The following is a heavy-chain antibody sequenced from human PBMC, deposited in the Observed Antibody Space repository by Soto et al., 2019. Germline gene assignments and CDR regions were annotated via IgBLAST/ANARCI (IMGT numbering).Heavy chain of an antibody. CDR1: GFTFSSYG. Sequence: GGSLRLSCAASGFTFSSYGMHWVRQAPGKGLEWVAVIWYDGSNKYYADSVKGRFTISRDNSKNTLYLQMNSLRAEDTAVYYCARGSVFGDYGMDVWGQGTMVTVS. CDR2: IWYDGSNK. D-gene: IGHD3-16*01. CDR3: ARGSVFGDYGMDV. V-gene: IGHV3-33*08. J-gene: IGHJ6*02.